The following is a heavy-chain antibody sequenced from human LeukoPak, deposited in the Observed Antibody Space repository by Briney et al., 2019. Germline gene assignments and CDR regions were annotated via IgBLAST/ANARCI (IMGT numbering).Heavy chain of an antibody. J-gene: IGHJ4*02. CDR3: ARRRRSSTSFDFDY. CDR2: IYYGGST. D-gene: IGHD6-6*01. CDR1: GGSISSSDYY. Sequence: PSETLSLTCTVSGGSISSSDYYWGWIRQPPGKGLEWIGTIYYGGSTYFNSSLKSRLTISVGTSKNQSSLKLSSVTAADTAVYYCARRRRSSTSFDFDYWGQGTLVTVSS. V-gene: IGHV4-39*01.